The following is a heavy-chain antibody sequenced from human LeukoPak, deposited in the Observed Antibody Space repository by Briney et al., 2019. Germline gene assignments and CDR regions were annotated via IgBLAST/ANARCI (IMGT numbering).Heavy chain of an antibody. D-gene: IGHD1-1*01. V-gene: IGHV4-59*08. CDR1: GGSISSYY. CDR2: IYYSGST. J-gene: IGHJ4*02. Sequence: SETLSPTCTVSGGSISSYYWSWIRQPPGKGLEWIGYIYYSGSTNYNPSLKSRVTISVDTSKNQFSLKLSSVTAADTAVYYCARGPGDPGFDYWGQGTLVTVSS. CDR3: ARGPGDPGFDY.